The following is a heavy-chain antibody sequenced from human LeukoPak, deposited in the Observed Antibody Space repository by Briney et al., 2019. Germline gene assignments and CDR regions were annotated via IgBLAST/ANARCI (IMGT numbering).Heavy chain of an antibody. D-gene: IGHD1-26*01. V-gene: IGHV3-21*01. CDR1: GFTFSTYN. CDR3: ARDVGASAPDAFDI. J-gene: IGHJ3*02. CDR2: ISSSSNYI. Sequence: PGGSLRLSCAASGFTFSTYNMNWVRQAPGKGLEWVSSISSSSNYIYYADSVKGRFTISRDNAKNSLYLQMNSLRAEDTDVYYCARDVGASAPDAFDIWGQGTMVTVAS.